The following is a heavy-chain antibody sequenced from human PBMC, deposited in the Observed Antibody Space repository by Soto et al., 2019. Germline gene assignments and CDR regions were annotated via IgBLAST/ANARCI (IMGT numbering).Heavy chain of an antibody. D-gene: IGHD5-18*01. CDR3: ARDSPSGLWSPSYYYYGMDV. Sequence: GGSLRLSCAASGFTFSSYSMNWVRQAPGKGLEWVSYISSSSSTIYYADSVKGRFTISRDNAKNSLYLQMNSLRDEDTAVYYCARDSPSGLWSPSYYYYGMDVWGQGTTVTVSS. J-gene: IGHJ6*02. CDR1: GFTFSSYS. V-gene: IGHV3-48*02. CDR2: ISSSSSTI.